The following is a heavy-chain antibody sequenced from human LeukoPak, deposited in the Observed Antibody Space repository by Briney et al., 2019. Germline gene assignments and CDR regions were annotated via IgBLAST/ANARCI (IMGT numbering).Heavy chain of an antibody. D-gene: IGHD1-26*01. CDR2: IDKKDKGYATAT. J-gene: IGHJ5*02. CDR1: GFTFSGSA. CDR3: TRDSGTYNWFDP. V-gene: IGHV3-73*01. Sequence: GGSLKLSCAASGFTFSGSAIHWARQSSGQGLEWVGQIDKKDKGYATATAYAASVKGRFTISRDDSINTAYLQMKSLKTEDTALYYCTRDSGTYNWFDPWGQGTLVTVSS.